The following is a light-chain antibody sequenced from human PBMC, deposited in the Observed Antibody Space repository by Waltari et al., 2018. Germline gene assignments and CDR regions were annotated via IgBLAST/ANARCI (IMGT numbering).Light chain of an antibody. V-gene: IGLV2-11*01. CDR3: CSYAGSYTWV. J-gene: IGLJ3*02. CDR1: TNDLGSYNY. CDR2: DVT. Sequence: SALTQPRSVSGSPGQSVTISCTGTTNDLGSYNYVSWYQQHPGKAPKLIILDVTKRPSGDPDLLSGSKSGNTASLTISGLRAEDEAEYYCCSYAGSYTWVFGGGTKLTVV.